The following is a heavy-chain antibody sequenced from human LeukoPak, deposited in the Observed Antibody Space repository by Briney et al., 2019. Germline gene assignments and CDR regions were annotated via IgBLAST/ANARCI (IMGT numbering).Heavy chain of an antibody. CDR1: GGSVSSGSYY. J-gene: IGHJ5*02. D-gene: IGHD3-22*01. Sequence: LETLSLTCTVSGGSVSSGSYYWSWIRQPPGKGLEWIGYIYYSGSTNYNPSLKSRVTISVDTSKNQFSLKLSSVTAADTAVYYCAAERGTPYYYDSSGYRHNWFDPWGQGTLVTVSS. V-gene: IGHV4-61*01. CDR3: AAERGTPYYYDSSGYRHNWFDP. CDR2: IYYSGST.